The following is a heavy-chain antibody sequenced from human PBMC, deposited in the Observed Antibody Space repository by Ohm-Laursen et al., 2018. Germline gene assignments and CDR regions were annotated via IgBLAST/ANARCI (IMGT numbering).Heavy chain of an antibody. CDR1: GFTFSSYG. CDR3: AKDINDFWSGPQYYFDY. CDR2: IWYDGSNK. D-gene: IGHD3-3*01. Sequence: SLRLSCAASGFTFSSYGMHWVRQAPGKGLGWVAVIWYDGSNKYYADSVKGRFTISRDNSKNSLYLQMNSLRAEDTALYYCAKDINDFWSGPQYYFDYWGQGTLVTVSS. J-gene: IGHJ4*02. V-gene: IGHV3-33*06.